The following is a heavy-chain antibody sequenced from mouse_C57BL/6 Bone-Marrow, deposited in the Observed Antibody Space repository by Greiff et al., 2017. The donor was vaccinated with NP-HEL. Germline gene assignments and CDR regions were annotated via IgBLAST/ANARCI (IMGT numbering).Heavy chain of an antibody. CDR2: INPDSSTI. J-gene: IGHJ4*01. Sequence: EVHLVESGGGLVQPGGSLKLSCAASGIDFSRYWMSWVRRAPGKGLEWIGEINPDSSTINYAPSLKDKFIISRDNAKNTLYLQMSKVRSEDTALYYCARGKDYYGSRDYAMDYWGQGTSVTVSS. V-gene: IGHV4-1*01. CDR3: ARGKDYYGSRDYAMDY. CDR1: GIDFSRYW. D-gene: IGHD1-1*01.